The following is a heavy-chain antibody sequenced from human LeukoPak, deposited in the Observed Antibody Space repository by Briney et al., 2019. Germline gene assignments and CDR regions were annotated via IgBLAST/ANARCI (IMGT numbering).Heavy chain of an antibody. D-gene: IGHD4-23*01. Sequence: SETLSLTCTVSGGSISSYYWSWIRQPPGKGLEWIGYIYYSGSTNYNPSLKSRVTISVDTSKNQFSLKLSSVTAADTAVYYCARLIGGNSTPFDYWGQGTLVTVSS. V-gene: IGHV4-59*08. CDR3: ARLIGGNSTPFDY. J-gene: IGHJ4*02. CDR1: GGSISSYY. CDR2: IYYSGST.